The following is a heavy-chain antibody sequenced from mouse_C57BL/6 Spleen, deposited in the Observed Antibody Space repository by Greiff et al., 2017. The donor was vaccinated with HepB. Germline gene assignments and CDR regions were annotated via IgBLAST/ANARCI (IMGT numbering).Heavy chain of an antibody. CDR1: GFSLTSYG. CDR2: IWSGGST. CDR3: ARRDDYDGGYAMDY. V-gene: IGHV2-2*01. Sequence: QVHVKQSGPGLVQPSQSLSITCTVSGFSLTSYGVHWVRQSPGKGLEWLGVIWSGGSTDYNAAFISRLSISKDNSKSQVFFKMNSLQADDTAIYYCARRDDYDGGYAMDYWGQGTSVTVSS. D-gene: IGHD2-4*01. J-gene: IGHJ4*01.